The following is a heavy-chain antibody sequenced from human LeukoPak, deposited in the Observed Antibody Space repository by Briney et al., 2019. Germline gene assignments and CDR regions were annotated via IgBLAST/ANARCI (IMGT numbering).Heavy chain of an antibody. CDR1: GFTFSSYS. CDR3: ARDCPLVLRYSDV. CDR2: ISSSSSTI. D-gene: IGHD1-1*01. Sequence: PGGSLRLSCAASGFTFSSYSVNWVRQAPGKGLEWVSYISSSSSTIYYADSVKGRFTISRDNAKNSLYLQMNSLRAEDTAVYYCARDCPLVLRYSDVWGKGTTVTVSS. V-gene: IGHV3-48*01. J-gene: IGHJ6*04.